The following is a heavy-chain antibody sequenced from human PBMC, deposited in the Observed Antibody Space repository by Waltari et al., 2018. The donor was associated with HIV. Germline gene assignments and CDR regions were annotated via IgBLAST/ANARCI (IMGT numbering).Heavy chain of an antibody. CDR2: STGSCDKT. J-gene: IGHJ4*02. Sequence: EVHLLESGGGLVQPGGSLRLSCAASGFTFSSYAMSWVRQAPGKGLEWVSSSTGSCDKTYYADSVKGRFTMSRDKSKNTLYLQMNSLRAEDTALYYCAKEGLRGIIIGDVGYWGQGTLVTVSS. CDR3: AKEGLRGIIIGDVGY. D-gene: IGHD3-10*01. CDR1: GFTFSSYA. V-gene: IGHV3-23*01.